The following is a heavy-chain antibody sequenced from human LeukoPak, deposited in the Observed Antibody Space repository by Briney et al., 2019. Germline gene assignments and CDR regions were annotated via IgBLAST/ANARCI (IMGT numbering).Heavy chain of an antibody. V-gene: IGHV3-7*01. CDR3: ARAPEGSGSSYYFDY. Sequence: PGGSLRLSCAASGFTFSDYYMSWIRQAPGKGLEWVANINRDGGEKYHVDSVKGRFTISRDNAKNSLYLQMNSLRTEDTAIYYCARAPEGSGSSYYFDYWGQGILVTVSS. D-gene: IGHD3-10*01. CDR1: GFTFSDYY. J-gene: IGHJ4*02. CDR2: INRDGGEK.